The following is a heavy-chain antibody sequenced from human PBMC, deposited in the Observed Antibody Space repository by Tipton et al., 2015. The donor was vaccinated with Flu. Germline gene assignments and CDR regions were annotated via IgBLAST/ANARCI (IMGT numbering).Heavy chain of an antibody. Sequence: LRLSCTVSGYSISSGYYWGWIRQPPGKGLEWIGSIYHSGSTYYNPSLKSRVTISVDTSKNQFSLKLSSVTAADTAVYYWARDSAAHYGMDVWGQGTTVTVSS. V-gene: IGHV4-38-2*02. CDR2: IYHSGST. D-gene: IGHD6-13*01. CDR3: ARDSAAHYGMDV. CDR1: GYSISSGYY. J-gene: IGHJ6*02.